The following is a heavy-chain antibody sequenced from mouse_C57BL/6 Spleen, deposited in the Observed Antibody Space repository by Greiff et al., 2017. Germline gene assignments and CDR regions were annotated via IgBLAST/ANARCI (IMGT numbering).Heavy chain of an antibody. J-gene: IGHJ4*01. CDR2: INPNYGTT. CDR3: AKEGLLRAMDY. V-gene: IGHV1-39*01. Sequence: EVKLVESGPELVKPGASVKISCKASGYSFTDYNMNWVKQSNGKSLEWIGVINPNYGTTSYNQKFKGKATLTVDQSSSTAYMQLNSLTSEDSAVYYCAKEGLLRAMDYWGQGTSVTVSS. D-gene: IGHD1-1*01. CDR1: GYSFTDYN.